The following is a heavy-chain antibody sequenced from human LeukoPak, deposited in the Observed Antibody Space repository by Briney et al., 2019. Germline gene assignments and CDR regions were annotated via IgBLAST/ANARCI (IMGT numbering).Heavy chain of an antibody. CDR1: GGSTSDNYY. CDR2: IYYDGST. D-gene: IGHD6-25*01. CDR3: ARVAAPSAAFDP. Sequence: SETLSLTCTVSGGSTSDNYYWGWIRQPPGKGLEWIGNIYYDGSTYYKPSLKTRVTVLVDTPKNQFSLKLNSVTAADTAVYYCARVAAPSAAFDPWGQGTLVTVSS. V-gene: IGHV4-39*07. J-gene: IGHJ5*02.